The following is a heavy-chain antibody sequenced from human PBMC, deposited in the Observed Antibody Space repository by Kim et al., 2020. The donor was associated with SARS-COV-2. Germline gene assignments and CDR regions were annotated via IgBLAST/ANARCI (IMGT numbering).Heavy chain of an antibody. V-gene: IGHV3-21*01. Sequence: GGSLRLSCAASGFTFSSYSMNWVRQAPGKGLEWVSSISSSSSYIYYADSVKGRFTISRDNAKNSLYLQMNSLRAEDTAVYYCATIAAAERDYYYYYGMDVWGQVTTVTVSS. D-gene: IGHD6-13*01. CDR1: GFTFSSYS. CDR3: ATIAAAERDYYYYYGMDV. CDR2: ISSSSSYI. J-gene: IGHJ6*02.